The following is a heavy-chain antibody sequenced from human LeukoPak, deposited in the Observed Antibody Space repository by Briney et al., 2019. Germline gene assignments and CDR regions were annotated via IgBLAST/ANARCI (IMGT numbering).Heavy chain of an antibody. Sequence: SGTLSLTCTVSGGSISNNNYYWAWIRQPPGKGLECIGSIYYSGSPYYNPSLKSRVTISVDTSKNQFSLRLSSVTAADTAVYYCATWRTAKTGFDYWGQGTLVTVSS. CDR1: GGSISNNNYY. J-gene: IGHJ4*02. V-gene: IGHV4-39*01. D-gene: IGHD1-1*01. CDR2: IYYSGSP. CDR3: ATWRTAKTGFDY.